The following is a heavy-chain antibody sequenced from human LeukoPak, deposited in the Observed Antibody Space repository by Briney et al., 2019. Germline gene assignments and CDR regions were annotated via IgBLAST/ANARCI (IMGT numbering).Heavy chain of an antibody. V-gene: IGHV4-59*01. CDR2: IYYSGST. CDR1: GGSFSGYY. D-gene: IGHD3-22*01. Sequence: SETLSLTCAVYGGSFSGYYWSWIRQPPGKGLEWIGYIYYSGSTNYNPSLKSRVTISVDTSKNQFSLKLSSVTAADTAVYYCARGNIGASWNYPWYYDSSGYYWDYWGQGTLVTVSS. CDR3: ARGNIGASWNYPWYYDSSGYYWDY. J-gene: IGHJ4*02.